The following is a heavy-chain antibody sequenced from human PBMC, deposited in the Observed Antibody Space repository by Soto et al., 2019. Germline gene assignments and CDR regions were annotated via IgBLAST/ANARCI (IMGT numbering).Heavy chain of an antibody. CDR3: AKGKHAFDI. CDR2: ISYDGSNK. V-gene: IGHV3-30*18. CDR1: GFTFSSYG. Sequence: QVQLVESGGGVVQPGRSLRLSCAASGFTFSSYGMHWVRQAPGKGLEWVAVISYDGSNKNYADTVKGRFTISRDNSKNTLYLQMNSLRAEDTAVYYCAKGKHAFDIWGQGTMVTVSS. J-gene: IGHJ3*02.